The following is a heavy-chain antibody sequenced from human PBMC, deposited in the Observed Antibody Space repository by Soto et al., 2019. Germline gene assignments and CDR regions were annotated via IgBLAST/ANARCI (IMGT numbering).Heavy chain of an antibody. V-gene: IGHV5-51*01. CDR2: IYPGDSDT. Sequence: LKISCKGSGYSFTSYWIGWVRQMPGKGLEWMGIIYPGDSDTRYSPSFQGQVTISADKSISTAYLQWSSLKASDTAMYYCARHSYDSSGYNGYYYYGMDVWGQGTTVTVSS. D-gene: IGHD3-22*01. CDR1: GYSFTSYW. CDR3: ARHSYDSSGYNGYYYYGMDV. J-gene: IGHJ6*02.